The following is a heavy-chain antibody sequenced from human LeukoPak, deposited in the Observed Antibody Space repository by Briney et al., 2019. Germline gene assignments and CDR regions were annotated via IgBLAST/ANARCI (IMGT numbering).Heavy chain of an antibody. Sequence: ASVKVSCKASGYTFTSYYMHWVRQAPGQGLEWMGIINPSGGSTSYAQKFQGRVTMTRDTSTSTVYMELSSLRSEDTAVYYCAGEPNSRGAAAAAIDYWGQGTLVTVSS. J-gene: IGHJ4*02. V-gene: IGHV1-46*01. CDR2: INPSGGST. CDR3: AGEPNSRGAAAAAIDY. D-gene: IGHD6-13*01. CDR1: GYTFTSYY.